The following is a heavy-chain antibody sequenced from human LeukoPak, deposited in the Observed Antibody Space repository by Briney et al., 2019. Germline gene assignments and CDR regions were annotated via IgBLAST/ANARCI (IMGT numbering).Heavy chain of an antibody. CDR3: AKAGHSSGWYYFDY. CDR1: GXTFNYYG. V-gene: IGHV3-30*18. J-gene: IGHJ4*02. D-gene: IGHD6-19*01. Sequence: HPGGSLRLSCAASGXTFNYYGMNWVRQAPGKGLESVAVIAYDGNNKYYGDSVKGRFTISRDNSKNTLYLQMNSLRAEDTAVYYCAKAGHSSGWYYFDYWGRGTLVTVSS. CDR2: IAYDGNNK.